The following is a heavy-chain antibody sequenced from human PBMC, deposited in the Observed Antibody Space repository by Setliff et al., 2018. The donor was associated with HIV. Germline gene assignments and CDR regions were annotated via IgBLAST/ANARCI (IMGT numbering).Heavy chain of an antibody. J-gene: IGHJ4*02. CDR1: GGSISTYY. D-gene: IGHD5-12*01. V-gene: IGHV4-4*07. CDR2: IFASGST. CDR3: VGGLRSRSQGHFDY. Sequence: SETLSLTCTVSGGSISTYYLTWIRQPAGKGLEWIGRIFASGSTNYNPSLKSRVTMSVDTPKNQFSLRLSSVTAADTAVYYCVGGLRSRSQGHFDYWGQGTLFTVSS.